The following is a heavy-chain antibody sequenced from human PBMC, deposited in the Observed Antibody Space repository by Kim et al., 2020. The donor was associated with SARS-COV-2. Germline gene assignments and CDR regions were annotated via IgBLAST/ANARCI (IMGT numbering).Heavy chain of an antibody. CDR3: AREGDYGAEFDY. J-gene: IGHJ4*02. CDR2: INHSGST. D-gene: IGHD4-17*01. CDR1: GGSFSGYY. V-gene: IGHV4-34*01. Sequence: SETLSLTCAVYGGSFSGYYWSWIRQPPGKGLEWIGEINHSGSTNYNPSLKSRVTISVDTSKNQFSLKLSSVTAADTAVYYCAREGDYGAEFDYWGQGTLV.